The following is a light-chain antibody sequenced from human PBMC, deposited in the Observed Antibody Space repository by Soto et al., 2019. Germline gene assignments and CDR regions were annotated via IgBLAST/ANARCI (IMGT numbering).Light chain of an antibody. CDR2: GAS. V-gene: IGKV3-20*01. J-gene: IGKJ1*01. CDR1: QSVSTSY. Sequence: EIVLTQSPGTLSLSPGERATLSCRASQSVSTSYLAWYQQKPGQAPRLLIYGASSRATGIPDRFSGSGSGTDFPLTISSLQPDDFATYYCQQYHTYSWTFGQGTKVDIK. CDR3: QQYHTYSWT.